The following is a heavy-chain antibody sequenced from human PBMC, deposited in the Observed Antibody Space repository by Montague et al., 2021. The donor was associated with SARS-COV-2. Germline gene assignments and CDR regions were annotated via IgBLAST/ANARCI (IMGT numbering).Heavy chain of an antibody. V-gene: IGHV2-5*02. CDR2: IFWDDDK. CDR1: GFSLSTSGEG. CDR3: AHKVKWELYYFDY. D-gene: IGHD4-23*01. Sequence: PALVKPTQTLTLTCTVSGFSLSTSGEGVGWIRQSPGKALEWLALIFWDDDKRYSPSLKNRVTITKDTSKNQVVLRMTNMDPLDTATYYCAHKVKWELYYFDYWGQGTLVTVSS. J-gene: IGHJ4*02.